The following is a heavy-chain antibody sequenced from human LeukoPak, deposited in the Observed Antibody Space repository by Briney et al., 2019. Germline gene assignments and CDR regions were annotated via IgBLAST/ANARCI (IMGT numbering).Heavy chain of an antibody. CDR1: GFTFSDYY. D-gene: IGHD4-17*01. Sequence: GGSLRLSCAASGFTFSDYYMSRIRQAPGKGLEWVSYISSSGSTIYYADSVKGRFTISRDNAKNSLYLQMNSLRAEDTAVYYCARDPYYGDYVVWGQGTLVTVSS. J-gene: IGHJ4*02. V-gene: IGHV3-11*04. CDR3: ARDPYYGDYVV. CDR2: ISSSGSTI.